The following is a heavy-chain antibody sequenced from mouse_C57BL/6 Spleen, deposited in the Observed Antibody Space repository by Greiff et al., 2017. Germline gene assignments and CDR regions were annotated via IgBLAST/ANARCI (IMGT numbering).Heavy chain of an antibody. CDR3: ARSGLSYAMDY. V-gene: IGHV1-80*01. J-gene: IGHJ4*01. D-gene: IGHD6-5*01. Sequence: VKLVESGAELVKPGASVKISCKASGYAFSSYWMNWVKQRPGKGLEWIGQIYPGDGDTNYNGKFKGKATLTADKSSSTAYMQLSSLTSEDSAVYFCARSGLSYAMDYWGQGTSVTVSS. CDR1: GYAFSSYW. CDR2: IYPGDGDT.